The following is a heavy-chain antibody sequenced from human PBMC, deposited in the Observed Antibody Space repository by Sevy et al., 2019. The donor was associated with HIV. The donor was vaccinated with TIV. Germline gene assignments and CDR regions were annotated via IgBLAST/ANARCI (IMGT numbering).Heavy chain of an antibody. J-gene: IGHJ6*02. Sequence: ASVKVSCKASGFNLNIYGISWVRQAPGQGLEWLGWSSGDNGNSNYAQKLQGRVTMTTDTSTSTAYMELRSLRSDDTAVYYWARNWGGGGAYCSGGSGPYSNGMDVWGQGTTVTVSS. CDR1: GFNLNIYG. D-gene: IGHD2-15*01. CDR3: ARNWGGGGAYCSGGSGPYSNGMDV. CDR2: SSGDNGNS. V-gene: IGHV1-18*01.